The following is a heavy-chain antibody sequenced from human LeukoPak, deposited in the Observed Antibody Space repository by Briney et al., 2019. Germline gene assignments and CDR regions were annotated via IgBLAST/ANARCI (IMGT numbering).Heavy chain of an antibody. CDR2: ISGSGGST. D-gene: IGHD6-6*01. CDR3: ARVYSSSSGDYFDY. CDR1: GFTFSRYG. Sequence: GGSLRLSCAASGFTFSRYGMSWVSQAPGKRLEWVSAISGSGGSTYYADSVKGRFTISRDNAKNSLYLQMNSLRAEDTAVYYCARVYSSSSGDYFDYWGQGTLVTVSS. V-gene: IGHV3-23*01. J-gene: IGHJ4*02.